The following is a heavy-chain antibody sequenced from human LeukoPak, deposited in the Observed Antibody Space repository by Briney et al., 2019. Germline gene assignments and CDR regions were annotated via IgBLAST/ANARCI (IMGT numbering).Heavy chain of an antibody. J-gene: IGHJ4*02. CDR2: IWSDGTNK. CDR3: ARGSGSFSGGFDY. CDR1: GFTFSSYG. Sequence: GSLRLSCAASGFTFSSYGMHWVRQTPGKGLEWVTIIWSDGTNKYYADSVKGRFTISRDNSKNTLYLQMNSLRDEDTAVYYCARGSGSFSGGFDYWGQGTLVTVSS. D-gene: IGHD1-26*01. V-gene: IGHV3-33*01.